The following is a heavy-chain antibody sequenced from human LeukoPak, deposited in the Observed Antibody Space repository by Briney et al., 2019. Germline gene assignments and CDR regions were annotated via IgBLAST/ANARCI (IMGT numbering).Heavy chain of an antibody. CDR1: GDSVTNTRYY. Sequence: SEALSLTCTVSGDSVTNTRYYWGWIRQPPGKGLEWIGTIYYTGDTYYNPSLKSRVTISVDTSNDQFSLELTSVTAADTAVYYCARAQRFGELLDDDNNWFDPWGQGTLVTVSS. CDR3: ARAQRFGELLDDDNNWFDP. CDR2: IYYTGDT. D-gene: IGHD3-10*01. J-gene: IGHJ5*02. V-gene: IGHV4-39*07.